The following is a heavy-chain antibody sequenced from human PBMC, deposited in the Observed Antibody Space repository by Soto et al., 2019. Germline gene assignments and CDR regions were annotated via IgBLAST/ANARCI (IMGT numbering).Heavy chain of an antibody. CDR3: ASLPLQGLWSDY. Sequence: QVQLGESGGGVVQPGRSLRLSCAASGFTFSSYAMHGVRQAPGKGLEWVAVISYDGSNKYYADSVKGRFTISRDNSKNTLYLQMNSLRAEDTAVYYCASLPLQGLWSDYWGQGTLVTVSS. D-gene: IGHD5-18*01. CDR2: ISYDGSNK. J-gene: IGHJ4*02. V-gene: IGHV3-30-3*01. CDR1: GFTFSSYA.